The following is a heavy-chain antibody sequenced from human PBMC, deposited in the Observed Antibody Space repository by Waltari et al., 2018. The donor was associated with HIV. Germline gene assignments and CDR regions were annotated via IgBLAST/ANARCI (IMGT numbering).Heavy chain of an antibody. CDR3: AKGGEGYYYDSRAYEYFQH. Sequence: EVQLLESGGGLVQPGGSLRLSCAASGFTFSNYAMGWVRQAPGKGVEWVSGISGSGGSTYYADSVKGRFTFSRDNSKNTLYPQMNSLTAEDTAVYYCAKGGEGYYYDSRAYEYFQHWGQGTLVTVSS. D-gene: IGHD3-22*01. V-gene: IGHV3-23*01. CDR1: GFTFSNYA. J-gene: IGHJ1*01. CDR2: ISGSGGST.